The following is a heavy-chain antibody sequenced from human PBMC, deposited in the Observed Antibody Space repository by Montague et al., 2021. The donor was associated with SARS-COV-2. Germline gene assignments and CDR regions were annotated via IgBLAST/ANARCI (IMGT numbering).Heavy chain of an antibody. CDR2: INYSGTT. Sequence: SETLSLTCTVSGGSISSYYWNWIRQSPGEGLEWIGAINYSGTTYYNPSLKSRVTISLDTAKNQFSLKMTSVTAADTAVYYCARHWGIAAAGNWGQGTLVTVSS. D-gene: IGHD6-13*01. J-gene: IGHJ4*02. V-gene: IGHV4-59*04. CDR3: ARHWGIAAAGN. CDR1: GGSISSYY.